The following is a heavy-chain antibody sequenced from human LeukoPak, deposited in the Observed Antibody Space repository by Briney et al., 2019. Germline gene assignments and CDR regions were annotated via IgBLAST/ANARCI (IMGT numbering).Heavy chain of an antibody. V-gene: IGHV3-73*01. CDR1: GFTFSGSA. CDR2: IRSKANSCAT. D-gene: IGHD2-21*01. CDR3: TSRGLPRFDY. J-gene: IGHJ4*02. Sequence: PGGSLRLSCAASGFTFSGSAMHWVRQASGKGLEWVGRIRSKANSCATAYAASVKGRFTISRDDSKNTAYLQMNSLKTEDTAVYYCTSRGLPRFDYWGQGTLVTVSS.